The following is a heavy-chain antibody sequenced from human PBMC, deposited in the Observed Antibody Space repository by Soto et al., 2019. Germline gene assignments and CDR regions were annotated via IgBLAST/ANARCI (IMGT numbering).Heavy chain of an antibody. J-gene: IGHJ4*02. CDR1: GGSISSGDYY. CDR2: IYTSENT. Sequence: PSENLSLSCTVSGGSISSGDYYWSWIRQPAGKGLEWIGRIYTSENTHYNPSLRSRVSMSLDTSKNQLSINLSSVTAADTAVYFCARGVGRSSWISFDSWGQVTLVT. CDR3: ARGVGRSSWISFDS. D-gene: IGHD6-13*01. V-gene: IGHV4-61*02.